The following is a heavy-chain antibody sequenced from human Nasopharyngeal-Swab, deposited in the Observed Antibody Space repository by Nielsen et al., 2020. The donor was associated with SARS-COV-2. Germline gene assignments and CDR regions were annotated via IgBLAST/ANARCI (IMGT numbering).Heavy chain of an antibody. Sequence: GESLKISCAASGFTFSSYAMTWVRQTPGKGPEWVSTISDGGDNTHYADSVNGRFTISRDNSKSTVNLQMNSLRAEDTAVYYCAKGRSGTYYYFFDYWGQGTLVTVSS. CDR1: GFTFSSYA. CDR3: AKGRSGTYYYFFDY. CDR2: ISDGGDNT. J-gene: IGHJ4*02. D-gene: IGHD3-10*01. V-gene: IGHV3-23*01.